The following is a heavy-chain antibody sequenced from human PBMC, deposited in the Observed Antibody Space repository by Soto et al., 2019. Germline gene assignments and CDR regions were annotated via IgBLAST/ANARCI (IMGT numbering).Heavy chain of an antibody. D-gene: IGHD3-3*01. CDR3: ARSVITIFGVVIANFDY. J-gene: IGHJ4*02. V-gene: IGHV3-33*01. CDR2: IWYDGTQK. CDR1: GFTFNTYS. Sequence: PGGSLRLSCEASGFTFNTYSMHWVRQPPGKGLEWLAAIWYDGTQKYYADSVKGRFIISRDNSKKTLYLEMNSLRAEDTAVYYCARSVITIFGVVIANFDYWGQGTLVTVSS.